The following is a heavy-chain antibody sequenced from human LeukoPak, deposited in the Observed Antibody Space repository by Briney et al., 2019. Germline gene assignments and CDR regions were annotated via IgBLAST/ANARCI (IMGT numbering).Heavy chain of an antibody. V-gene: IGHV3-23*01. J-gene: IGHJ4*02. D-gene: IGHD5-18*01. CDR3: AKDTAMVLSSEY. CDR2: ISGSGGST. Sequence: QAGGSLRLSCAASGFTFSSYAMSWVRQAPGKGLEWVSAISGSGGSTYYADSVKGRLTISRDNSKNTLYLQMNSLRAEDTAVYYCAKDTAMVLSSEYWGQGTLVTVSS. CDR1: GFTFSSYA.